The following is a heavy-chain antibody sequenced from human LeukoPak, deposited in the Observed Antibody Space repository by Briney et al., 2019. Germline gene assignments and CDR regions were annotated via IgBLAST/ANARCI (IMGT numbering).Heavy chain of an antibody. Sequence: SETLSLTCTVSGGSVSSGSYYWSWIRQPPGKGLEWIGNIYYSGSTNYNPSLKSRVTISVDTSKNQFSLKLSSVTAADTAVYYCARARGYSYGYINYFDYWGQGTLVTVSS. CDR3: ARARGYSYGYINYFDY. J-gene: IGHJ4*02. D-gene: IGHD5-18*01. V-gene: IGHV4-61*01. CDR1: GGSVSSGSYY. CDR2: IYYSGST.